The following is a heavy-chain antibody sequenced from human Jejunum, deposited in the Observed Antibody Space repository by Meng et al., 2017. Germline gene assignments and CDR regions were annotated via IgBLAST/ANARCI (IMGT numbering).Heavy chain of an antibody. CDR3: ARDRGTTTFQFDY. V-gene: IGHV3-66*02. Sequence: GESLKISCAASGFTVSNNYMNWVRQAPGKGLEWVSVIYTGGSTYYTDSVKGRFTISRDDSKNTLYLQMNSLRTEDTAVYYCARDRGTTTFQFDYWGQGTLVTGSS. J-gene: IGHJ4*02. CDR2: IYTGGST. D-gene: IGHD1-1*01. CDR1: GFTVSNNY.